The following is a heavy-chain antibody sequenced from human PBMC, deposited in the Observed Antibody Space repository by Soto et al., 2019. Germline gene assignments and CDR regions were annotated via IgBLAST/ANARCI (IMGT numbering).Heavy chain of an antibody. V-gene: IGHV3-23*01. D-gene: IGHD6-19*01. Sequence: EVQLLESGGGLVQPGRSLRLSCAASGFTFSSYAMNWVRQAPGKGLEWVSAMSGTGGSTYYADSVKGRFTISRDNSKNMLYLQMNSLRVEDTAVFYCAKAGFSSGWSPSYLDHWGQGTLVTVSS. J-gene: IGHJ4*02. CDR3: AKAGFSSGWSPSYLDH. CDR2: MSGTGGST. CDR1: GFTFSSYA.